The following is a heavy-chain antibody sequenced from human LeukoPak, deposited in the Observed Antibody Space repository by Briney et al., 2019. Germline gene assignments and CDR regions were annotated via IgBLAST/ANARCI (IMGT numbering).Heavy chain of an antibody. CDR1: GFTFDDYA. Sequence: GGSLRLSCAASGFTFDDYAMLWVRQAPGKDLEWVSVISWDGDRIYYADSVKGRFTISRDNSKNSLYLQMNSLRAEDTALCYCAKFSRALASGSYYGYFDYWGQGTLVTVSS. CDR2: ISWDGDRI. V-gene: IGHV3-43D*03. D-gene: IGHD3-10*01. J-gene: IGHJ4*02. CDR3: AKFSRALASGSYYGYFDY.